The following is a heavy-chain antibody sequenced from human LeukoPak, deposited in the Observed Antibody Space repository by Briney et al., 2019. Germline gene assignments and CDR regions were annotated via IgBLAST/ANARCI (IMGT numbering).Heavy chain of an antibody. CDR2: IYSGGST. Sequence: GGSLTLSCAASGFTVSSNYMRWVRQAPGKGLEWVSVIYSGGSTYYADSVKGRFTISRDNSKNTLYLQMNSLRAEDRAVYYCARDTGGSFDYWGQGTLVTVSS. D-gene: IGHD1-14*01. CDR3: ARDTGGSFDY. J-gene: IGHJ4*02. CDR1: GFTVSSNY. V-gene: IGHV3-53*01.